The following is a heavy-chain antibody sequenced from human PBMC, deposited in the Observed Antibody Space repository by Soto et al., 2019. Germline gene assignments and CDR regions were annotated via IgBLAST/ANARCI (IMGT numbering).Heavy chain of an antibody. CDR3: ARADVGFPIHESDYFDY. D-gene: IGHD3-10*01. V-gene: IGHV1-2*04. J-gene: IGHJ4*02. CDR1: GYTFTGYY. CDR2: INPNSGST. Sequence: GASVKVSCKASGYTFTGYYMHWVRQAPGQGLEWMGWINPNSGSTNYAQKFQGWVTMTRDTSISTAYMELSRLRSDDTAVYYCARADVGFPIHESDYFDYWGQGTLVTVSS.